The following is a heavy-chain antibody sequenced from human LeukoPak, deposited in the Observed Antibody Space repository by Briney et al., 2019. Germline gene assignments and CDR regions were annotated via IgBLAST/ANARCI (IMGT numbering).Heavy chain of an antibody. CDR1: GFTFSSYE. J-gene: IGHJ4*02. V-gene: IGHV3-48*03. D-gene: IGHD3-22*01. CDR3: ARDYYDSSGYYFDY. Sequence: GGPLRLSCAASGFTFSSYEVNWVRQAPGKGLEWVSYISSSGSTLSYAYSVKGRFTITRDKDKNSQYLQMNSLRAEDTAVYYCARDYYDSSGYYFDYWGQGTLVTVSS. CDR2: ISSSGSTL.